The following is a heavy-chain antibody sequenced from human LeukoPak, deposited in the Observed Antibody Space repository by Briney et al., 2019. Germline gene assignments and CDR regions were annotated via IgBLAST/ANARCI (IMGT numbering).Heavy chain of an antibody. CDR2: INQDGSEK. J-gene: IGHJ4*02. CDR3: TSGSYYKYYFAY. D-gene: IGHD3-10*01. CDR1: GFTFSSYS. V-gene: IGHV3-7*01. Sequence: PGGSLRLSCAASGFTFSSYSMSWVRQAPGKGLEWVANINQDGSEKYYVDSVRGRFTISRDNAKNSLYPQMNSLRAEDTAVYYCTSGSYYKYYFAYWGQGTLVTVSS.